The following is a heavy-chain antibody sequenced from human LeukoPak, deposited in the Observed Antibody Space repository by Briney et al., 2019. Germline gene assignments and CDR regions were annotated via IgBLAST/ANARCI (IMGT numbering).Heavy chain of an antibody. CDR1: GFTFDDYA. CDR2: ISGDGGST. CDR3: AKDILSKSALYYFDY. J-gene: IGHJ4*02. Sequence: PGGSLRLSCAASGFTFDDYAMHWVRQAPGKGLEWVFLISGDGGSTYYADSVKGRFTISRDNSKNSLYLQMNSLRTEDTALYYCAKDILSKSALYYFDYWGQGTLVTVSS. V-gene: IGHV3-43*02.